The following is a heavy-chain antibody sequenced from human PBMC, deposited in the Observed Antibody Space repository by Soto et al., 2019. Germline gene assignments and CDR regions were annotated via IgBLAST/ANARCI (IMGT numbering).Heavy chain of an antibody. CDR3: ARSNRYPYYYDSSGYTIDY. D-gene: IGHD3-22*01. V-gene: IGHV4-34*01. CDR1: GGSFSGYY. J-gene: IGHJ4*02. Sequence: SETLSLTCAVYGGSFSGYYWTWIRQPPGKGLEWIGEINHSGSTNYNPSLKSRVTISVDTSKNQFSLKLSSVTAADTAVYYCARSNRYPYYYDSSGYTIDYWGQGTLVTVSS. CDR2: INHSGST.